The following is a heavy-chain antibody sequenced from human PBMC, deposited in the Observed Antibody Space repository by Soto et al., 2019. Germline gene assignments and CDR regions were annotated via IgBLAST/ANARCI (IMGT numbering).Heavy chain of an antibody. CDR3: ARLVAAAIGWFDP. D-gene: IGHD2-2*01. Sequence: QLQLQESGSGLVKPSQTLSLTCAVSGGSISSGGYSWSWIRQPPGKGLEWIGYIYHSGSTYYNPSLKSRVTMTVDRSKNQFSLKLSSVTAADTAVYYCARLVAAAIGWFDPWGQGTLVTVSS. J-gene: IGHJ5*02. CDR1: GGSISSGGYS. V-gene: IGHV4-30-2*01. CDR2: IYHSGST.